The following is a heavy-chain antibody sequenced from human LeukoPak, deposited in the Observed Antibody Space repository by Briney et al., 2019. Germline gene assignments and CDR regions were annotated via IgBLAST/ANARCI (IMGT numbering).Heavy chain of an antibody. D-gene: IGHD3-22*01. Sequence: GGSLRLSCAASGFTFSSYSMNWVRQAPGKGLEWVSSISSSSSYIYYADSVKGGFTISRDNAKNSLYLQMNSLRAEDTAVYYCARGMGITMIDYWGQGTLVTVSS. CDR3: ARGMGITMIDY. J-gene: IGHJ4*02. CDR2: ISSSSSYI. CDR1: GFTFSSYS. V-gene: IGHV3-21*01.